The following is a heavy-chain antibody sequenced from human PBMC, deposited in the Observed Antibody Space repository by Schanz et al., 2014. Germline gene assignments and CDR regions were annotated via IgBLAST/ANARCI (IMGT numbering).Heavy chain of an antibody. D-gene: IGHD3-3*01. Sequence: QIQLVQSGPEVKKPGATVKVSCKASGYIFINSGISWVRQAPGQGLEWMGWISVYNHNKEYDQKFQGRVTMTTDTSTSTAYMALTDLRSDDTAVYYCARDRRFFDRDGLYYFDSWGQGTLVTVSS. CDR1: GYIFINSG. V-gene: IGHV1-18*01. J-gene: IGHJ4*02. CDR3: ARDRRFFDRDGLYYFDS. CDR2: ISVYNHNK.